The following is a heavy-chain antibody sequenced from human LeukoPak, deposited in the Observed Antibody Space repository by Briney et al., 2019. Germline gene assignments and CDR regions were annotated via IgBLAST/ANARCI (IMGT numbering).Heavy chain of an antibody. CDR1: GFTFDDYA. Sequence: PGRSLRLSCAASGFTFDDYAMPWVRQAPGKGLEWVSGISWNSGSIGYADSVKGRFTISRDNAKNALYLQMNSLRAEDTAVYYCAKPYDSSPDAFDIWGQGIMVTVSS. CDR3: AKPYDSSPDAFDI. CDR2: ISWNSGSI. V-gene: IGHV3-9*01. J-gene: IGHJ3*02. D-gene: IGHD3-22*01.